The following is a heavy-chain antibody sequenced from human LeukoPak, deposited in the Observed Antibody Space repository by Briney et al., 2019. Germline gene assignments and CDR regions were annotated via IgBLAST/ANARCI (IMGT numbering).Heavy chain of an antibody. Sequence: GGSLRLSCTASGFTFSSYSMNWVRQAPGKGLEWVSYISSSTSTTYYADSVKGRFTISRDNAKNSLYLQMNSLRAEDTAVYYCARDRGSGWSPGGFDIWGQGTMVTVSS. J-gene: IGHJ3*02. D-gene: IGHD6-19*01. CDR2: ISSSTSTT. V-gene: IGHV3-48*04. CDR3: ARDRGSGWSPGGFDI. CDR1: GFTFSSYS.